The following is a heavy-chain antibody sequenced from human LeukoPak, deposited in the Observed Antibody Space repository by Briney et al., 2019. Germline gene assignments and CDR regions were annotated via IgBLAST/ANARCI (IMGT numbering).Heavy chain of an antibody. Sequence: SETLSLTCAVYGGSFSGYYWSWIRQPPGKGLEWIGEINHSGSTNYNPSLKSRVTISVDTSKNQFSLKLSSVTAADTAVYHCARDRSGGVTTGYYFDYWGQGTLVTVSS. CDR3: ARDRSGGVTTGYYFDY. V-gene: IGHV4-34*01. CDR1: GGSFSGYY. J-gene: IGHJ4*02. D-gene: IGHD4-11*01. CDR2: INHSGST.